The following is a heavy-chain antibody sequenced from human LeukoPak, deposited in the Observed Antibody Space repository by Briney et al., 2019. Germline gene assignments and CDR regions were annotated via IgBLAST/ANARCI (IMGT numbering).Heavy chain of an antibody. J-gene: IGHJ4*02. V-gene: IGHV3-48*01. CDR1: GFTFSSYS. Sequence: PGGSLRLSCAASGFTFSSYSMNWVRQAPGKGLEWISYVTSSSSTIYYADSVKGRFTISRDNAKNSLYLQMHSLRAEDTAVYYCARWIQLWFYDYWGQGTLVTVSS. CDR3: ARWIQLWFYDY. D-gene: IGHD5-18*01. CDR2: VTSSSSTI.